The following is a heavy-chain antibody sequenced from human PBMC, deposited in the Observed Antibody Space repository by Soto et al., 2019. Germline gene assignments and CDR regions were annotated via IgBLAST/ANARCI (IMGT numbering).Heavy chain of an antibody. Sequence: PGGSLRLSCAASGFTFSGAPVHWVRQASGEGLEWVARIGTKVDSYATAYAASVKGRFTVSRDDSTNTAYLQMNGLKTEDTAEYYCAAYYDFKFDPWGQGALVTVSS. CDR2: IGTKVDSYAT. J-gene: IGHJ5*02. CDR1: GFTFSGAP. V-gene: IGHV3-73*01. CDR3: AAYYDFKFDP. D-gene: IGHD3-3*01.